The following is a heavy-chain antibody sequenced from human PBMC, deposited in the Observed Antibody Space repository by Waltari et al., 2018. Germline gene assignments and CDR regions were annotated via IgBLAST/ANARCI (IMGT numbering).Heavy chain of an antibody. V-gene: IGHV4-39*07. CDR1: GGSITTITYF. CDR3: ARGLGAIY. Sequence: QLQMQESGPGLVRPSETLSLTCAVSGGSITTITYFWGWIRQPPGKGLELIGSFSYNGNTYSNPALKSRATISGDTSKNQVSLVLTSVTAADTAVYYCARGLGAIYWGHGTLVTVSS. D-gene: IGHD2-21*01. CDR2: FSYNGNT. J-gene: IGHJ4*01.